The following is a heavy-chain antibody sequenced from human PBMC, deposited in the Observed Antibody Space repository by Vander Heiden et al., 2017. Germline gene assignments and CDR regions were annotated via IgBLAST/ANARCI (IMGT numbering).Heavy chain of an antibody. J-gene: IGHJ3*02. CDR3: ATGSAMIVLRGNAFDI. Sequence: QVQLQESGPGLVKPSETLSLTCTLPGGPFSSYYWSWIRQPAGKGLEWIGRIYTSGSTNYNPSLKSRVTMSVDTSKNQFSLKLSSVTAADTAVYYCATGSAMIVLRGNAFDIWGQGTMVTVSS. V-gene: IGHV4-4*07. D-gene: IGHD3-22*01. CDR1: GGPFSSYY. CDR2: IYTSGST.